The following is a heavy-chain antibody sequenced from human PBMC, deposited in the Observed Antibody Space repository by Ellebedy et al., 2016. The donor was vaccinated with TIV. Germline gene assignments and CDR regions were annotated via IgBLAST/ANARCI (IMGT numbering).Heavy chain of an antibody. CDR3: ARDGSGYAIDY. CDR2: ISYDGSNK. V-gene: IGHV3-30-3*01. D-gene: IGHD5-12*01. J-gene: IGHJ4*02. Sequence: GGSLRLXCAASGFTFSSYAMHWVRQAPGKGLEWVAVISYDGSNKYYADSVKGRFTISRDNSKNTLYLQMNSLRAEDTAVYYCARDGSGYAIDYWGRGTLVIVSA. CDR1: GFTFSSYA.